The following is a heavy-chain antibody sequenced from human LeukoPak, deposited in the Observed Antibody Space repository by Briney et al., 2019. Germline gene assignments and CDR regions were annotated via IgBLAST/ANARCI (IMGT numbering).Heavy chain of an antibody. CDR3: ARDGSYTPLGY. J-gene: IGHJ4*02. Sequence: GGSLRLSCAASGFTFSSYGMHWVRQAPGKGLEWVAVISYDGSNKYYADSVKGRFTISRDNSKNTLYLQMNSLRAEDTAVYYCARDGSYTPLGYWGQGTLVTVSS. CDR1: GFTFSSYG. D-gene: IGHD1-26*01. CDR2: ISYDGSNK. V-gene: IGHV3-30*03.